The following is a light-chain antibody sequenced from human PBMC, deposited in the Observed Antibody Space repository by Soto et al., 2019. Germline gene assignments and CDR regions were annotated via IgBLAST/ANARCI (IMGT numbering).Light chain of an antibody. Sequence: TEAPSLRSASTGDRVTISFRMSQGISSSFLAWYQQRPGQSPRLIIYGASSRATGIPDRFSGSGSGTDFTLTISRLDLEDSAFYYCQQYVTSSWTFGQGTKVDIK. J-gene: IGKJ1*01. CDR1: QGISSSF. CDR3: QQYVTSSWT. CDR2: GAS. V-gene: IGKV3-20*01.